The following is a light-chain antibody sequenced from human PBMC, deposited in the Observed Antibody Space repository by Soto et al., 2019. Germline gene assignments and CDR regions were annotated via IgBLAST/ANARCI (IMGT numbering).Light chain of an antibody. J-gene: IGKJ3*01. Sequence: EIVLTQSPGTLSLSPGERATLSCRASQSINNRYLASYQQKPGQAARLLIYAASSRATGIPDRFSGSGSGTDFALTISSLEPEAFAVYYCQQSGSSPGFTFGPETKVDIK. V-gene: IGKV3-20*01. CDR3: QQSGSSPGFT. CDR2: AAS. CDR1: QSINNRY.